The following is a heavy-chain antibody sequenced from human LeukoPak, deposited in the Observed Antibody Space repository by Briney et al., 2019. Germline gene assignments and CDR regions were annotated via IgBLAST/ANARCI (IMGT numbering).Heavy chain of an antibody. CDR1: GCTFSSYA. J-gene: IGHJ4*02. CDR2: LSGSGGNT. V-gene: IGHV3-23*01. D-gene: IGHD3-22*01. CDR3: AKGSYYYDSAGYFDY. Sequence: GGSLRLSCAASGCTFSSYAMSWVRQAPGKGLEWVSTLSGSGGNTYYADSVKGRVTISRDNSKNTLYLQMNSLRAEDTAVYHCAKGSYYYDSAGYFDYWGQGTLVTVSS.